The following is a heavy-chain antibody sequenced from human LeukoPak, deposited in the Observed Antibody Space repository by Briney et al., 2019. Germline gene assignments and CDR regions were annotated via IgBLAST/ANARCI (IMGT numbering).Heavy chain of an antibody. J-gene: IGHJ6*02. CDR2: IIPIFGTA. D-gene: IGHD6-6*01. CDR1: GGTFSSYA. Sequence: GSSVKVSCKASGGTFSSYAISWVRQAHGQGLEWMGGIIPIFGTANYAQKFQGRVTITADESTSTAYMELSSLRSEDTAVYYCARQSLAARPGSYYYGMDVWGQGTTVTVSS. V-gene: IGHV1-69*01. CDR3: ARQSLAARPGSYYYGMDV.